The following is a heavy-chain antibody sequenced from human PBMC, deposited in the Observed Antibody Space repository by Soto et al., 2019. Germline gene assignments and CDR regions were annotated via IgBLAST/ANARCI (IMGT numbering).Heavy chain of an antibody. J-gene: IGHJ5*02. CDR3: ARGLVVTTGIDP. V-gene: IGHV4-34*01. CDR2: INHSGST. Sequence: SSETLSLTCAVYGGSFSGYYWSWIRQPPGKGLEWIGEINHSGSTNYNPSLKSRVTISVDTSKNQFSLKLSSVTAADTAVYYCARGLVVTTGIDPWGQGTLVTVSS. D-gene: IGHD2-21*02. CDR1: GGSFSGYY.